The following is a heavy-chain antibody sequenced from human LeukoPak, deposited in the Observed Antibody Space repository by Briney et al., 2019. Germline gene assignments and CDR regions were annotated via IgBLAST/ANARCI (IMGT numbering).Heavy chain of an antibody. Sequence: GGSLRLSCAASGFTFSSYTMHWIRQAPGKGLEWVSSISGSNSYIFYADSVKGRFTVSRDNAKDSLYLQMNSLRAEDTAVYYWARVSGNYYRWFDSWGQGTLVTVSS. CDR3: ARVSGNYYRWFDS. J-gene: IGHJ5*01. V-gene: IGHV3-21*01. CDR1: GFTFSSYT. D-gene: IGHD1-26*01. CDR2: ISGSNSYI.